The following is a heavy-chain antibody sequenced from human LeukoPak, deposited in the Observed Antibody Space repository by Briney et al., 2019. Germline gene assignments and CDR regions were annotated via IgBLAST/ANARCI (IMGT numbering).Heavy chain of an antibody. CDR1: GFTVSSNF. CDR3: VRSLAGRDDY. V-gene: IGHV3-74*01. J-gene: IGHJ4*02. D-gene: IGHD6-19*01. CDR2: INTDGSST. Sequence: PGGSLRLSCAASGFTVSSNFMSWVRQAPGKGLVWVSRINTDGSSTQYADSEKGRFTISRDNAKNTLYLQMNNLRPEDTAVYYCVRSLAGRDDYWGQGTLVTVSS.